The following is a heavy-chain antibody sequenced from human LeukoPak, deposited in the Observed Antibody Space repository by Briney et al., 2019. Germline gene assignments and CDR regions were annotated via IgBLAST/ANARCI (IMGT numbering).Heavy chain of an antibody. CDR1: GGTISSYY. CDR2: IYYSGST. J-gene: IGHJ5*02. CDR3: ARVSSTSLDYDGSDDPGFDP. Sequence: PSETLSLTCTASGGTISSYYWSWIRQPPGKGLEWIGYIYYSGSTNYNPSLKSRVTISVDTSKNQFSLKLSSVTAADTAVYYCARVSSTSLDYDGSDDPGFDPWGQGTLVTVSS. V-gene: IGHV4-59*01. D-gene: IGHD3-10*01.